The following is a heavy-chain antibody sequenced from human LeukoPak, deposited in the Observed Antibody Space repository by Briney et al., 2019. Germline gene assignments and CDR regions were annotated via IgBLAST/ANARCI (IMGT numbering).Heavy chain of an antibody. CDR1: GYTFTGYY. CDR3: ARDRRLDY. J-gene: IGHJ4*02. Sequence: ASVKVSCKASGYTFTGYYIHWVRQAPGQGLEWMGWINPNSGDTNYAQKFQGEVTMTRDTSISTAYMELSRLRSDDTAVYYCARDRRLDYWGQGTLVIVSS. CDR2: INPNSGDT. V-gene: IGHV1-2*02.